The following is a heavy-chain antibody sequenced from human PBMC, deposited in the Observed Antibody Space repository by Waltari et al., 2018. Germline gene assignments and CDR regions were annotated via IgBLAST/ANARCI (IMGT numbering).Heavy chain of an antibody. Sequence: QLQLQESGPGLVKPSETLSLTCTVSGGSISSSSYYWGWIRQPPGKGLEWIGSSYYSGSTYYNPSLKSRVTISVDTSKNQFSLKLSSVTAADTAVYYCARHIYSSSWYFYRYFDYWGQGTLVTVSS. CDR1: GGSISSSSYY. J-gene: IGHJ4*02. V-gene: IGHV4-39*01. CDR2: SYYSGST. CDR3: ARHIYSSSWYFYRYFDY. D-gene: IGHD6-13*01.